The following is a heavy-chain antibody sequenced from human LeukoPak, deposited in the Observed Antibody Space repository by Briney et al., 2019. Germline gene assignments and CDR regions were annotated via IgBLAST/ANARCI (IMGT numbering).Heavy chain of an antibody. J-gene: IGHJ3*02. D-gene: IGHD5-24*01. V-gene: IGHV4-59*08. CDR3: ARHVTISGPYDASDI. CDR2: IYYSGGT. Sequence: SETLSLTCTVSGVSISSYYWSWIRQPPGKGLEWIGHIYYSGGTDYNPSLKSRVTISVDTSKNQFPLKLRSVAAADTAVYYCARHVTISGPYDASDIWGQGTTVTVSP. CDR1: GVSISSYY.